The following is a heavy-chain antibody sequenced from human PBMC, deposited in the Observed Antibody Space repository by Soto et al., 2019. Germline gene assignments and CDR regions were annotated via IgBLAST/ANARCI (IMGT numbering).Heavy chain of an antibody. CDR1: GGSISSSSYY. CDR2: IYYSGTS. D-gene: IGHD2-15*01. V-gene: IGHV4-39*01. J-gene: IGHJ4*02. Sequence: SETLSLTCAVSGGSISSSSYYWDWIRQPPGKGLEWIGTIYYSGTSNYNPSLKSRVTISVDTSKNQFSLKLSSVTAADTAVYYCTRHAIGVVVPAAIRNWGQGSLVTVSS. CDR3: TRHAIGVVVPAAIRN.